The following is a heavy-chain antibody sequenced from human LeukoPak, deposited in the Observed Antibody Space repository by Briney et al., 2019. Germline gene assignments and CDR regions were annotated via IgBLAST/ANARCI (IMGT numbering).Heavy chain of an antibody. CDR2: ISGSGGST. CDR1: GFTFSSYA. V-gene: IGHV3-23*01. D-gene: IGHD4-17*01. J-gene: IGHJ4*02. CDR3: AKDLDGDYVGSDY. Sequence: GGSPRLSCAASGFTFSSYAMSWVRQAPGKGLEWVSAISGSGGSTYYADSVKGRFTISRDNSKNTLYLQMNSLRAEDTAVYYCAKDLDGDYVGSDYWGQGTLVTVSS.